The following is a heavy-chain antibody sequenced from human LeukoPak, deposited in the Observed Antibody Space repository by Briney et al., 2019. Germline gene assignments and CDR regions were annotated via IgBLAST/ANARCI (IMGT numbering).Heavy chain of an antibody. CDR2: INHSGST. J-gene: IGHJ3*02. V-gene: IGHV4-34*01. Sequence: SETLSLTCAVYGGSFSGYYWSWIRQPPGKGLEWIGEINHSGSTNYNPSLKSRVTISVDTSKNQFSLKLSSVTAADTAVYYCARDITMVRGVLDAFDIWGQGTMVTVSS. CDR3: ARDITMVRGVLDAFDI. D-gene: IGHD3-10*01. CDR1: GGSFSGYY.